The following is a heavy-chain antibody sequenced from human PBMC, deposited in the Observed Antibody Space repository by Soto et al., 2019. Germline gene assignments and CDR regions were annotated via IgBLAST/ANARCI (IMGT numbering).Heavy chain of an antibody. CDR1: GYTFSRYG. CDR3: AKNEQPPYYYYGLDV. CDR2: LSGYNGDT. Sequence: QGQLVQSGGEVKKPGASVKVSCKASGYTFSRYGISWVRQAPGQGLEWMGWLSGYNGDTNNAQKCQGRVTMTIDTSTTTAYIELRCLTSDDTAIYYCAKNEQPPYYYYGLDVWGQGTTVTVSS. J-gene: IGHJ6*02. V-gene: IGHV1-18*01.